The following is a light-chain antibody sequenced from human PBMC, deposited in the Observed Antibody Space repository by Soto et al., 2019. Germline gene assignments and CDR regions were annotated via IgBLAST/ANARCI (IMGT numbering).Light chain of an antibody. Sequence: EIVLTQSPGTLSLSPGERATLSCRASQSVRSNYLAWYQQKPGQAPRLLIYGASSRATGIPDRFSGSGSGTEFNITISRLEPEDFAVYYCQHYGSSAYTFGQGTTLEIK. CDR1: QSVRSNY. CDR3: QHYGSSAYT. J-gene: IGKJ2*01. V-gene: IGKV3-20*01. CDR2: GAS.